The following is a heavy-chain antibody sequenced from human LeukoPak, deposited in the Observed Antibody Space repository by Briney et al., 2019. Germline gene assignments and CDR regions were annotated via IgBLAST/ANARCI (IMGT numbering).Heavy chain of an antibody. D-gene: IGHD4-17*01. CDR3: ARRSIYGDFPFDY. Sequence: SETLSLTCAVYGGSFSGYYWSWIRQPPGKGLEWIGEINHSGSTNYNPSLKSRVTISVDTSKNQFSLKLSSVTAADTAVYYCARRSIYGDFPFDYWGQGTLVTVSS. J-gene: IGHJ4*02. CDR2: INHSGST. V-gene: IGHV4-34*01. CDR1: GGSFSGYY.